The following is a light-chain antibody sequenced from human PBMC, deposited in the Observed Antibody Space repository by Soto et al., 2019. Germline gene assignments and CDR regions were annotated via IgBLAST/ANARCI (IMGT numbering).Light chain of an antibody. CDR2: DVS. J-gene: IGLJ1*01. CDR3: SSYTSRSARG. Sequence: QSVLTQPASVSGSPGQSITISCTGTSSDVGDYNYVSWYQQHTGKAPKLLIFDVSDRPSGVSNRFSGSKSGNTASLTISGLEAEDEADYYCSSYTSRSARGFGTGTKLTVL. V-gene: IGLV2-14*01. CDR1: SSDVGDYNY.